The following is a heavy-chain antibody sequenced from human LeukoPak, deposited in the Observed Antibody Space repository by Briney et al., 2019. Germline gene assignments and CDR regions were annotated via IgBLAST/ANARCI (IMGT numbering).Heavy chain of an antibody. Sequence: GGSLRLSCAASGFTFSSYSMNWVRQAPGKGLEWVSSISSSSSYIYYADSGKGRFTISRDNAKNSLYLQMNSLRAEDTAVYHCARDRSTGQIDYWGQGTLVTVSS. D-gene: IGHD1-26*01. CDR3: ARDRSTGQIDY. V-gene: IGHV3-21*01. J-gene: IGHJ4*02. CDR1: GFTFSSYS. CDR2: ISSSSSYI.